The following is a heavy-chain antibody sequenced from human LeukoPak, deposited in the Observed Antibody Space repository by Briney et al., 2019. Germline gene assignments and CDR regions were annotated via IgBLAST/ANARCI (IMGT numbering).Heavy chain of an antibody. CDR2: ISGDGLNT. D-gene: IGHD3-16*01. Sequence: PGGSLRLSCEGSGFTFGDFAMHWVRQAPGKGLEWVSLISGDGLNTYYGGSVRVRFTISRDNSKNSLYLQMDGLRSEDTALYFCAKVYAQTFHYYFAMDVWGLGTMVTVSS. J-gene: IGHJ6*02. V-gene: IGHV3-43*02. CDR1: GFTFGDFA. CDR3: AKVYAQTFHYYFAMDV.